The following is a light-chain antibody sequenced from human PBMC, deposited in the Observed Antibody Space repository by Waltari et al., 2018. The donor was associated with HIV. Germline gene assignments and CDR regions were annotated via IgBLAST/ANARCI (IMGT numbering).Light chain of an antibody. Sequence: SRELTQAPSVSVSPGQTARITCSGHMLSGEFGYWYQPRPGQAPFLVFYRDNPGSPGILPRFSCSRSGTSFTLTIRGVQAEDEADYYCQSADSRAIHKFFGGGTKLTVL. J-gene: IGLJ2*01. CDR1: MLSGEF. CDR3: QSADSRAIHKF. CDR2: RDN. V-gene: IGLV3-25*03.